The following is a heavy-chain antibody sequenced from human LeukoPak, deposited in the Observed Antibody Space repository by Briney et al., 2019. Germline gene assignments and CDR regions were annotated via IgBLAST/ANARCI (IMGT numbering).Heavy chain of an antibody. V-gene: IGHV1-18*01. Sequence: ASVTVSCKASGYAFTSYGISWVRQAPGQGLEWMGWISAYNVNTNYAQKLQGRVTMTTDTSTSTAYMELRSLRSDDTAVYYCARAGASSWNNWFDTWGQGTAVTVSS. CDR2: ISAYNVNT. CDR3: ARAGASSWNNWFDT. D-gene: IGHD6-13*01. CDR1: GYAFTSYG. J-gene: IGHJ5*02.